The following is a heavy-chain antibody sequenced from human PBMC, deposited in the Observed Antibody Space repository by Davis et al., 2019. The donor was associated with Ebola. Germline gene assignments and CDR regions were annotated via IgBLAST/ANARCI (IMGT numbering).Heavy chain of an antibody. Sequence: GESLKISCAASGFTVSSNYMSWVRQAPGKGLEWVSYISSSGSTIYYADSVKGRFTISRDNAKNSLYLQMNSLRAEDTAVYYCARYYGDYGFDYWGQGTLVTVSS. CDR1: GFTVSSNY. CDR3: ARYYGDYGFDY. V-gene: IGHV3-11*01. D-gene: IGHD4-17*01. CDR2: ISSSGSTI. J-gene: IGHJ4*02.